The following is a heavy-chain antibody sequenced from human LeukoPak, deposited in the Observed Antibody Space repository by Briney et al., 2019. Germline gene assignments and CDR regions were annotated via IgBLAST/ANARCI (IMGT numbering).Heavy chain of an antibody. Sequence: GGSLRLSCAASGFTFSKAWMSWVRQAPGKGLEWVGSIKSKSDHETTDYAAPVQGRFTISRDDSTNTVYLQMNSLKTEDTTVYYCTTIGTVTPWYYYGMDVWGQGTTVTVSS. CDR2: IKSKSDHETT. J-gene: IGHJ6*02. CDR3: TTIGTVTPWYYYGMDV. V-gene: IGHV3-15*01. D-gene: IGHD4-17*01. CDR1: GFTFSKAW.